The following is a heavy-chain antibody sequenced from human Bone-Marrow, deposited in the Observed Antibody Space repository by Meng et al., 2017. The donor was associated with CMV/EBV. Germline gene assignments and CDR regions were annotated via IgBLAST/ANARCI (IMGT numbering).Heavy chain of an antibody. CDR3: ARDRQLRYYYYYYGMDV. Sequence: GGSLRLSCAASGFTFSSYAMHWVRQAPGKGLEWVAVISYDGSNKYYADSVKGRFTISRDNSKNTLYLQMNSLRAEDTAVYYCARDRQLRYYYYYYGMDVWGPGNTVNVSS. D-gene: IGHD5-12*01. CDR2: ISYDGSNK. CDR1: GFTFSSYA. J-gene: IGHJ6*02. V-gene: IGHV3-30-3*01.